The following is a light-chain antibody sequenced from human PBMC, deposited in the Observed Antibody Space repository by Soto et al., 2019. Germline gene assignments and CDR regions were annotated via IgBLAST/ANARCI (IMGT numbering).Light chain of an antibody. V-gene: IGKV3-11*01. CDR2: DAS. CDR3: QQRSNWFT. Sequence: EIVLTQSPATLSLSPGERATLSCRASQSVSSYLAWYQQKPGQAPRLLIYDASNRATGIPARFSGSGSGTDFTLTISSLEPGDFAVYYCQQRSNWFTFGPGTKVDIK. J-gene: IGKJ3*01. CDR1: QSVSSY.